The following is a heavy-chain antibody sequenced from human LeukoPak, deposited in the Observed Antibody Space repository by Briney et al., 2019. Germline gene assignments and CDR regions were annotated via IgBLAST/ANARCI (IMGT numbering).Heavy chain of an antibody. CDR1: GVSISSYY. D-gene: IGHD3-3*02. CDR3: ARERIRPSLGSDAFDI. V-gene: IGHV4-59*12. Sequence: SETLSLTCTVSGVSISSYYWSWIRQPPGKGLEWIGYMYSSGSTSYTPSLKSRVTISGDTSKNQFSLKLTSVTAADTAVYYCARERIRPSLGSDAFDIWGQGTMVTVSS. CDR2: MYSSGST. J-gene: IGHJ3*02.